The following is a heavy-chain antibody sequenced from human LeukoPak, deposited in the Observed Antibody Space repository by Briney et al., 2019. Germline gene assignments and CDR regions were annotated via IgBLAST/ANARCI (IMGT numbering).Heavy chain of an antibody. CDR1: GFTFSTYW. D-gene: IGHD5-24*01. CDR2: ISSDGIST. J-gene: IGHJ4*02. CDR3: ARSREPGRDGDY. V-gene: IGHV3-74*01. Sequence: PGGSLPHSRAASGFTFSTYWMHWVRQVPGKGLVWVSRISSDGISTAYADSVKGRFTLSRDNAKNTLYLQMNSLRADDTAVYYCARSREPGRDGDYWGQRNLVTVSS.